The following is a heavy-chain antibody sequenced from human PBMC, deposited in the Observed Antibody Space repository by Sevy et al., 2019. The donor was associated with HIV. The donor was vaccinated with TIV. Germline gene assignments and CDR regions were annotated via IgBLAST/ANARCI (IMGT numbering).Heavy chain of an antibody. D-gene: IGHD3-22*01. CDR2: IYPSDSDT. CDR3: ARPAGFYDNSGYSFMDY. Sequence: GESLKTSCKGSGYSFTSYWIAWVRQMPGKGLEWMGIIYPSDSDTKYSPSFQGRVTISADKSISTAYLQWSTLKASDTAIYYCARPAGFYDNSGYSFMDYWGQGTLVTVSS. J-gene: IGHJ4*02. V-gene: IGHV5-51*01. CDR1: GYSFTSYW.